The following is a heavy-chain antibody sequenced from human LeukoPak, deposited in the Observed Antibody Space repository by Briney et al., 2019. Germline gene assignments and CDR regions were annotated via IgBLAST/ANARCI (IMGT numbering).Heavy chain of an antibody. J-gene: IGHJ4*02. CDR3: ARELITMVRGVTPFDY. D-gene: IGHD3-10*01. Sequence: ASVKVSCKASGYTFTGYYMHWVRQAPGQGLEWMGRINPNSGGTNYAQKFQGRVTMTRDTPISTAYMELSRLRSDDTAVYYCARELITMVRGVTPFDYWGQGTLVTVSS. CDR2: INPNSGGT. V-gene: IGHV1-2*06. CDR1: GYTFTGYY.